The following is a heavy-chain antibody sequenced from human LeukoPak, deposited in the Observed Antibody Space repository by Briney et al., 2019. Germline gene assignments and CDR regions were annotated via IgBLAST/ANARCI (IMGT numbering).Heavy chain of an antibody. J-gene: IGHJ6*02. V-gene: IGHV3-53*04. CDR2: IYSDGST. CDR1: GFTVSSNY. CDR3: AISSSGDNGYYYGMDV. Sequence: GGSLRLSCAASGFTVSSNYMSCVRQAPGKGLEWVSLIYSDGSTYYADSVKGRFSISRHNSKNTLYLQMNSLRAEDTAVYYCAISSSGDNGYYYGMDVWGQGTTVTVPS. D-gene: IGHD3-3*01.